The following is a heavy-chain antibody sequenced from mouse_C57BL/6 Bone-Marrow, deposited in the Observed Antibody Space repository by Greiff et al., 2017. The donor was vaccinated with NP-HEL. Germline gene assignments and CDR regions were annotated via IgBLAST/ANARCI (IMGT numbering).Heavy chain of an antibody. CDR3: ARVYYDYDDYAMDY. J-gene: IGHJ4*01. Sequence: EVQLVESGPGLVKPSQSLSLTCSVTGYSITSGYYWNWIRQFPGNKLEWMGYISYDGSNNYNPSLTNRISITRDTSKNQFFLKLNSVTTEDTATYYCARVYYDYDDYAMDYWGQGTSVTVSS. CDR2: ISYDGSN. D-gene: IGHD2-4*01. CDR1: GYSITSGYY. V-gene: IGHV3-6*01.